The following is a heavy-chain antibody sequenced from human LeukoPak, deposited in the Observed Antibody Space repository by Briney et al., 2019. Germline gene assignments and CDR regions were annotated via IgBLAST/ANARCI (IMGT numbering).Heavy chain of an antibody. CDR1: GFIFSNYW. D-gene: IGHD3-10*01. CDR3: ASLELRY. J-gene: IGHJ4*02. V-gene: IGHV3-7*01. CDR2: IKQDGSET. Sequence: TGGSLRLSCATSGFIFSNYWMSWVRQAPGKGLEWVANIKQDGSETYYVDSVKGRFTISRDDAKNSLYLQMNSLRAEDTAVYYCASLELRYWGQGTLVTVSS.